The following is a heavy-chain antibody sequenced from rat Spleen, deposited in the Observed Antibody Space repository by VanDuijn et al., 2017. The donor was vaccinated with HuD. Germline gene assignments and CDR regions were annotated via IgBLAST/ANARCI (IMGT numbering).Heavy chain of an antibody. V-gene: IGHV5-19*01. J-gene: IGHJ4*01. Sequence: EVQLVESGGGLVQPGRSLKLSCTASGLSFSNYGMHWIRQAPTQGLEWVASISPTGGTTNYRDSVKGRFTISRDNAESTLFLQMDSLRSEDTATYYCATDGFYDGTYYAVYVMDAWGQGASVTVSS. CDR3: ATDGFYDGTYYAVYVMDA. D-gene: IGHD1-12*02. CDR2: ISPTGGTT. CDR1: GLSFSNYG.